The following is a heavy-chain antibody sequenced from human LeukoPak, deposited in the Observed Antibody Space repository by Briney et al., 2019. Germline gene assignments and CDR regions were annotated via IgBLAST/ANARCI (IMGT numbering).Heavy chain of an antibody. CDR3: ARRYYYDSSGYPRSDYMDV. J-gene: IGHJ6*03. CDR2: INHSGST. CDR1: GYSISSGYY. Sequence: SETLSLTCTVSGYSISSGYYWSWIRQPPGKGLEWIGEINHSGSTNYNPSLKSRVTISVDTSKNQFSLKLSSVTAADTAVYYCARRYYYDSSGYPRSDYMDVWGKGTTDTVSS. D-gene: IGHD3-22*01. V-gene: IGHV4-38-2*02.